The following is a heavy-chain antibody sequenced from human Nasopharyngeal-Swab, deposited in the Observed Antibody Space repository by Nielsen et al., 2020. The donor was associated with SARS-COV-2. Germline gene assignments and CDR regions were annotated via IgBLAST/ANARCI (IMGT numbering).Heavy chain of an antibody. CDR3: ARDQRGSGWYSWSQGLDY. V-gene: IGHV4-30-4*01. CDR2: IYYSGST. D-gene: IGHD6-19*01. J-gene: IGHJ4*02. Sequence: WIRQPPGKGLEWIGYIYYSGSTYYNPSLKSRVTISVDTSKNQFSLKLSSVTAADTAVHYCARDQRGSGWYSWSQGLDYWGQGTLVTVSS.